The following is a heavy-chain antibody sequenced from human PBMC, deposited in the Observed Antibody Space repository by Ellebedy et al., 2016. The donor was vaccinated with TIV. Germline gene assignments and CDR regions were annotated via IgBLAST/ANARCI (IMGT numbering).Heavy chain of an antibody. CDR2: RSYSGIT. CDR3: ARCGSSGCVGGDAFDI. CDR1: GYSISNFY. J-gene: IGHJ3*02. V-gene: IGHV4-59*01. D-gene: IGHD3-22*01. Sequence: MPSETLSLTCTVSGYSISNFYWSWIRQTPEKGLEWIGYRSYSGITNYDPSLKSRVTISLDTSKNQFSLKLSSVTDADTAVYYCARCGSSGCVGGDAFDIWGQGTTVIVSS.